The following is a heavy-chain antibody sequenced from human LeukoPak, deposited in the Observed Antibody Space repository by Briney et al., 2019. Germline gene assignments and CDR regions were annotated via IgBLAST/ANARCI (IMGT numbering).Heavy chain of an antibody. CDR1: GGSISSYY. Sequence: SETLSLTCTVSGGSISSYYWSWIRQPAGKGLEWIGRIYISETTNYNPSLKSRVTMSVDTSKNQFSLKLSSVTAADTAVYYCARISVRQWLPRGYFDYWGQGTLVTVSS. CDR3: ARISVRQWLPRGYFDY. J-gene: IGHJ4*02. V-gene: IGHV4-4*07. D-gene: IGHD6-19*01. CDR2: IYISETT.